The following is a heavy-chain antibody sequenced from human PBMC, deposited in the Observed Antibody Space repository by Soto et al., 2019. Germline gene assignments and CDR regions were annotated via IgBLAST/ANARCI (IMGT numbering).Heavy chain of an antibody. V-gene: IGHV4-39*01. CDR1: GGSISSSSYY. Sequence: SETLSLTCTVSGGSISSSSYYWGWIRQPPGKGLEWIGSIYYSGSTYYNPSLKSRVTISVDTSKNQFSLKLSSVTAADTAVYYCARRDSSSSDHFDYWGQGTLVTVSS. J-gene: IGHJ4*02. CDR2: IYYSGST. D-gene: IGHD6-6*01. CDR3: ARRDSSSSDHFDY.